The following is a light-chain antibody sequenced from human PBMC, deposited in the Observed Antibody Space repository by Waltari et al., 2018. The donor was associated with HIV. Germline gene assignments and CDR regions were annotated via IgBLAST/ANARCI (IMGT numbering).Light chain of an antibody. J-gene: IGLJ1*01. CDR3: SSYAGTYTL. V-gene: IGLV2-11*01. CDR1: SSDVGGYNY. CDR2: DCT. Sequence: QSALTQPRSVSGSPGQSVTISCTGTSSDVGGYNYVSWYQQHPDKAPKLMIYDCTNRPSGLPDRFSGSKSGNTASLTISGLQAEDEADYYCSSYAGTYTLFGTGTKVTVL.